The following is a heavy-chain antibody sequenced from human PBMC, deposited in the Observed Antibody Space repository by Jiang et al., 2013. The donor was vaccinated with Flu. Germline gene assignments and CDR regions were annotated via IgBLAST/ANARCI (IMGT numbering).Heavy chain of an antibody. D-gene: IGHD3-22*01. V-gene: IGHV4-59*01. Sequence: GSGLVKPSETLSLTCTVSGGSITNYFWGWIRQPPGKGLEWIGCIFYSGSTNYNPSLKSRVTISVDTSKNQFSLILSSVTAADTAVYYCAREVGDNRDRGKFDPWGQGTLVTVSS. CDR3: AREVGDNRDRGKFDP. CDR1: GGSITNYF. J-gene: IGHJ5*02. CDR2: IFYSGST.